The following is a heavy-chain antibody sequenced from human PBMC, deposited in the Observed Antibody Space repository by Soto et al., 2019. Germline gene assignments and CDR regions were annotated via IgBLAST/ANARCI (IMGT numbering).Heavy chain of an antibody. CDR3: ARAPGVYDSSGYGRFDP. CDR2: INPNSGGT. Sequence: ASVKVSCKASGYTFTGYYMHWVRQAPGQGLEWMGWINPNSGGTNYAQKFQGWVTMTRDTSISTAYMELSRLRSDDTAVYYCARAPGVYDSSGYGRFDPWGQGTLVTVSS. D-gene: IGHD3-22*01. CDR1: GYTFTGYY. J-gene: IGHJ5*02. V-gene: IGHV1-2*04.